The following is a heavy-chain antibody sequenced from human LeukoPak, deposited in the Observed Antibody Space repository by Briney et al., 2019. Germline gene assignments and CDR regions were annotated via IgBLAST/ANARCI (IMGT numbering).Heavy chain of an antibody. J-gene: IGHJ3*02. CDR1: GGSISSYY. CDR3: ARDLGWLRAFDI. D-gene: IGHD5-12*01. CDR2: IYYSGST. Sequence: SETLSLTCTDPGGSISSYYWSWIRQPPGKGLEWIGYIYYSGSTNYNPALKSRVTISVDTSKNQFSLKLSSVTAADTAVYYCARDLGWLRAFDIWGQGTMVTVSS. V-gene: IGHV4-59*01.